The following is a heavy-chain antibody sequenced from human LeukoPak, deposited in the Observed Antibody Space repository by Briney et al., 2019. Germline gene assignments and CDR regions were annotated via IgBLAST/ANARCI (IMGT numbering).Heavy chain of an antibody. J-gene: IGHJ4*02. CDR1: GYTFTGYY. Sequence: ASVKVSCKASGYTFTGYYMHWVRQAPGQGLEWMGWINPNSGGTNYAQKFQGRVTMTRDTPISTAYLELSRLRSDDTAVYYCARERGDGYPFDFWGQGTLVTVSS. D-gene: IGHD5-24*01. CDR3: ARERGDGYPFDF. V-gene: IGHV1-2*02. CDR2: INPNSGGT.